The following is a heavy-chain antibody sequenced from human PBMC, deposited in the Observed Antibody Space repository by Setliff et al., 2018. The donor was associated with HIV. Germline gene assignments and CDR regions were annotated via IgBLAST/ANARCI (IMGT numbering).Heavy chain of an antibody. CDR3: ARHRGYSSNFDY. D-gene: IGHD2-2*01. CDR2: INHSGST. CDR1: GGSFSGYY. V-gene: IGHV4-34*01. J-gene: IGHJ4*02. Sequence: SETLSLTCAVYGGSFSGYYWSWIRQPPGKGLEWIGEINHSGSTNYNPSLKSRVTMSVDTSKNQFSLKLSSVTAADTAVYYCARHRGYSSNFDYLGQGTLVTVSS.